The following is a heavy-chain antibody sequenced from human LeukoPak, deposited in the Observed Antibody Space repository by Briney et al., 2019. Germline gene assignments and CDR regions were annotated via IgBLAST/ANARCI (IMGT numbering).Heavy chain of an antibody. J-gene: IGHJ5*02. CDR1: GGSISDISYF. CDR2: VTYSGSI. V-gene: IGHV4-39*01. Sequence: SSETLSLTCTVSGGSISDISYFWAWIRQPPGKGLERIGGVTYSGSIYYNPSLKSRVTMSEDTSNNQFSLNLTSLTAADTAVYYCARHVAVAGNWFAPWGPGTLVTVSS. CDR3: ARHVAVAGNWFAP. D-gene: IGHD6-19*01.